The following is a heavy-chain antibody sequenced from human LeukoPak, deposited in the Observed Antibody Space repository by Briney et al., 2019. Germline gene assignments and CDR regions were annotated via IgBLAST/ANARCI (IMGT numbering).Heavy chain of an antibody. CDR2: IWYDGSNK. Sequence: GRSLRLSCAASGFTFSSYGMHWVRQAPGKGLEWVAVIWYDGSNKYYADSVKGRFTISRDDSKNTLYLQMNSLRAEDAAVYYCAKDPRGSYSRDYYYYRDVWGKGTTVTVSS. J-gene: IGHJ6*03. CDR1: GFTFSSYG. D-gene: IGHD1-26*01. CDR3: AKDPRGSYSRDYYYYRDV. V-gene: IGHV3-33*06.